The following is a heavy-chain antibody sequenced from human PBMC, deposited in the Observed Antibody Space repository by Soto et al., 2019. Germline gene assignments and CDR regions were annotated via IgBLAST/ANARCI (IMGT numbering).Heavy chain of an antibody. V-gene: IGHV1-46*01. D-gene: IGHD2-2*01. CDR1: GYTFTSYY. CDR3: ARSTIVLVPAAMEYNWFDP. Sequence: QVQLVQSGAEVKKPGASVKVSCKASGYTFTSYYMHWVRQAPGQGLEWMGIINPSGGSTSYAQKFQGRVTMTRDTSTSTVYMELSSLRSEDTAVYYCARSTIVLVPAAMEYNWFDPWGQGTLVTVSS. J-gene: IGHJ5*02. CDR2: INPSGGST.